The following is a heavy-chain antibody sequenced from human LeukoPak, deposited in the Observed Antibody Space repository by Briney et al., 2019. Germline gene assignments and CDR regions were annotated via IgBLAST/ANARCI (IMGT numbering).Heavy chain of an antibody. V-gene: IGHV1-2*02. CDR3: AREGPGWDAHDAFDI. J-gene: IGHJ3*02. CDR2: INPNSGGT. D-gene: IGHD6-19*01. Sequence: ASVKVSCKASGYTFTSYYMHWVRQAPGQGLEWMGWINPNSGGTNYAQKFQGRVTMTRDTSISTAYMELSRLRSDDTAVYYCAREGPGWDAHDAFDIWGQGTMVTVSS. CDR1: GYTFTSYY.